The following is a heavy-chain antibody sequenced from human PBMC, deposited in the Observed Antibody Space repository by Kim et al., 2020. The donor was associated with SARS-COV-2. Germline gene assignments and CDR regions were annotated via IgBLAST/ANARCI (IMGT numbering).Heavy chain of an antibody. CDR3: AGGSAQYYGSGSYLLTAIYYYGMDV. D-gene: IGHD3-10*01. J-gene: IGHJ6*02. CDR2: IIPIFGTA. CDR1: GGTFSSYA. V-gene: IGHV1-69*13. Sequence: SVKVSCKASGGTFSSYAISWMRQAPGQGLEWMGGIIPIFGTANYAQKFQGRVTITADESTSTAYMELSSLRSEDTAVYYCAGGSAQYYGSGSYLLTAIYYYGMDVWGQGTTVTVSS.